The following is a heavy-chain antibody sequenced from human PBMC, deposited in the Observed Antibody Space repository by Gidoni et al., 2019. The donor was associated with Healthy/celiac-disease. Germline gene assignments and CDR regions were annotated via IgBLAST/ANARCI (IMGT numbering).Heavy chain of an antibody. CDR1: GDSISRSNW. J-gene: IGHJ4*02. CDR2: SYHSGST. Sequence: HGQLQESVSGLVKPSVHLSLTCAVSGDSISRSNWWSWVREPPGKGLEWIGESYHSGSTNYNTSLKSRVTISGDKSKNQDYAKLRSVIAANTAGYDCASVYRGYSDGDELYFDYWGQGTLVTVSS. D-gene: IGHD5-18*01. CDR3: ASVYRGYSDGDELYFDY. V-gene: IGHV4-4*02.